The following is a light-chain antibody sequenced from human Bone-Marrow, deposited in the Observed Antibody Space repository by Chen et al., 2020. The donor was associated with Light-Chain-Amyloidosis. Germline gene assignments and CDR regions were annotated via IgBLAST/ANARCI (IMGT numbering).Light chain of an antibody. Sequence: DIQLTQSPSSLSASIGDRVTITCRASQTITTYLNWYQQIPGKAPRLLIYSASSLQSGVPSRFSGSGSGTDFTLTIISLQPEDFATYYCQETFSTSFTFGPGIRVDIK. J-gene: IGKJ3*01. CDR2: SAS. CDR1: QTITTY. CDR3: QETFSTSFT. V-gene: IGKV1-39*01.